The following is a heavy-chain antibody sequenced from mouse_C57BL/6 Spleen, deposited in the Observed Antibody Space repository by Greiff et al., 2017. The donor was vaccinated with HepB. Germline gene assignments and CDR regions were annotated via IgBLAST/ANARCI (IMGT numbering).Heavy chain of an antibody. Sequence: QVQLQQSGPELVKPGASVKISCKASGYAFSSSWMNWVKQRPGKGLEWIGRIYPGDGDTNYNGKFKGKATLTADKSSSTAYMQLSSLTSEDSAVYFCARPGYGSSYFDYWGQGTTLTVSS. V-gene: IGHV1-82*01. D-gene: IGHD1-1*01. CDR1: GYAFSSSW. CDR2: IYPGDGDT. CDR3: ARPGYGSSYFDY. J-gene: IGHJ2*01.